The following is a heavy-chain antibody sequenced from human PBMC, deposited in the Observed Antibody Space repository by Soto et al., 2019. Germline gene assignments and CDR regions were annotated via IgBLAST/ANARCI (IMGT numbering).Heavy chain of an antibody. CDR3: ASGGAGSGPFTWELPDH. J-gene: IGHJ4*02. Sequence: QLQLVQSGAEVKKPGSTVTVSCKALGNTFTYRYLHWVRQAPGQALEWMGWITPFNGDVHYAQKVQGRVTSTRDRSINPAYRRMSSLRSEDTAMYYCASGGAGSGPFTWELPDHWGQGTLVTVSS. V-gene: IGHV1-45*02. CDR1: GNTFTYRY. D-gene: IGHD1-26*01. CDR2: ITPFNGDV.